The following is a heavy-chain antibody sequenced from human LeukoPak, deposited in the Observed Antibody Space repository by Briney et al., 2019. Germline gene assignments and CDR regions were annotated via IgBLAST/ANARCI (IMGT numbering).Heavy chain of an antibody. Sequence: VASVTVSCKASGYTFTSYAMHWVRQAPGQRLEWMGWINAGNGNTKYSQKFQGRVTITRDTSASTAYMELSSLRSEDTAVYYCARDSGDTAMVPFDYWGQGTLVTVSS. CDR3: ARDSGDTAMVPFDY. CDR1: GYTFTSYA. V-gene: IGHV1-3*01. D-gene: IGHD5-18*01. CDR2: INAGNGNT. J-gene: IGHJ4*02.